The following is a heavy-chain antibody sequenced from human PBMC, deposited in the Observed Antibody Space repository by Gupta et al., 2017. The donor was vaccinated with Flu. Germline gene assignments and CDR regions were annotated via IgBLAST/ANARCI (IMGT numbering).Heavy chain of an antibody. Sequence: EVQLVESGGGLVQPGGSLRLSCIASGFTFNNYWMHWVRQAPGKGLVWVSRINSDGSSTSYADSVKGRFTISRDNAKNTLYLQMNSLRAEDTAVYYCARGYYGSGSYGLFDYWGQGTLVTVSS. V-gene: IGHV3-74*01. CDR3: ARGYYGSGSYGLFDY. CDR1: GFTFNNYW. CDR2: INSDGSST. D-gene: IGHD3-10*01. J-gene: IGHJ4*02.